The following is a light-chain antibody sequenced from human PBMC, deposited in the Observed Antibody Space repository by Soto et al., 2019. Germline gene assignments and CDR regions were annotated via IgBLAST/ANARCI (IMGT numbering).Light chain of an antibody. CDR1: SSNIGSNY. CDR3: AAWDDSLSGVV. Sequence: QSVLTQPPSASGTPGQRVTISCSGSSSNIGSNYVYWYQQLPGTAPKLLIYRNNQRPSGVPDRFSGSKSGTSASLAISGIRSEDEADYYCAAWDDSLSGVVFGGGTQLTVL. J-gene: IGLJ2*01. V-gene: IGLV1-47*01. CDR2: RNN.